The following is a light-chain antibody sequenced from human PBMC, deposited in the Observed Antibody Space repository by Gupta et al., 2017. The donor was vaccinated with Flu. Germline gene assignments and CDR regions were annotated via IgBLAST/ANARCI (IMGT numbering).Light chain of an antibody. CDR3: QGWDNDSDQVI. J-gene: IGLJ2*01. CDR1: ALVRRG. V-gene: IGLV3-21*02. CDR2: EAR. Sequence: FVLTPAPSVSGAPGPTARITCGGNALVRRGVPWYPQRPGPVPFLVVSEARQRPSGVPERFSGSNSGNTATLIISSVEAGDEADYYCQGWDNDSDQVIFGGGTKLSVL.